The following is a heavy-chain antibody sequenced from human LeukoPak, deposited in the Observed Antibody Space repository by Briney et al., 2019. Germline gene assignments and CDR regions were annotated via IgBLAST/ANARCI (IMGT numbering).Heavy chain of an antibody. CDR3: ARDAGHQLSRRNYYAMDV. CDR2: MYYRGST. J-gene: IGHJ6*02. V-gene: IGHV4-4*02. D-gene: IGHD1-1*01. CDR1: GGSISSSNW. Sequence: SETLSLTCAVTGGSISSSNWWRWVRQPPGKGLEWIGSMYYRGSTYYNPSLKSRVTISVDTSKNQFSLKLSSVTAADTAVYYCARDAGHQLSRRNYYAMDVWGQGTTVTVSS.